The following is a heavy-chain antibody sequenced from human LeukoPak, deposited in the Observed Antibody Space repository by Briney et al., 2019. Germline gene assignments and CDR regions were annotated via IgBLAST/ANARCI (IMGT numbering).Heavy chain of an antibody. D-gene: IGHD5-18*01. CDR2: IDGSGAST. Sequence: GSLRLSCGASGFTFGIFAMSWVRQAPGKGLEWVSTIDGSGASTYYADPVKGRFTVSRDNSKDTLFLHMNRLRAADTAVYYCANRGYVTYYFDCWGQGTLVTVSS. V-gene: IGHV3-23*01. CDR3: ANRGYVTYYFDC. J-gene: IGHJ4*02. CDR1: GFTFGIFA.